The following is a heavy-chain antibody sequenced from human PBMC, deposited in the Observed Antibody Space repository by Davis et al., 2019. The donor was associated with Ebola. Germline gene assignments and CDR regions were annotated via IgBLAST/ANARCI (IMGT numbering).Heavy chain of an antibody. CDR1: GGSFSDDL. CDR2: ISHSGVT. J-gene: IGHJ6*03. V-gene: IGHV4-34*01. D-gene: IGHD3-16*01. Sequence: ETLSLTCAVYGGSFSDDLWSWIRQPPGKGLEWIGEISHSGVTNYNPSLTSRVTISVDTSKNQLSLKLSSVTAADTGVYYCARLRGGSPMDVWGKGTTVTVSS. CDR3: ARLRGGSPMDV.